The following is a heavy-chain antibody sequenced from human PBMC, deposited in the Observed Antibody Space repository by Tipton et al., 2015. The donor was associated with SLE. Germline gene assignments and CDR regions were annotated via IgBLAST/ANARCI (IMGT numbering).Heavy chain of an antibody. CDR1: GGSISTSNW. V-gene: IGHV4-4*02. CDR2: IYHSGST. J-gene: IGHJ4*02. D-gene: IGHD6-13*01. Sequence: TLSLTCAVSGGSISTSNWWSWVRQPPGKGLEWIGEIYHSGSTDYNPSLRSRVTLSIDTSKNQFSLKVTSVTASDTAVYYCARGGGDSSSCQDFDHWGQGTLVTVSS. CDR3: ARGGGDSSSCQDFDH.